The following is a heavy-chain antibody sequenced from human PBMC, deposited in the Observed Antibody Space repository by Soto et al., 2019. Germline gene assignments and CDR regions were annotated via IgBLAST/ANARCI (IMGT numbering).Heavy chain of an antibody. CDR1: GGSISSSSYY. D-gene: IGHD2-15*01. CDR3: ARHDPGIVVVVAAHAFDI. J-gene: IGHJ3*02. V-gene: IGHV4-39*01. Sequence: QLQLQESGPGLVKPSETLSLTCTVSGGSISSSSYYWGWIRQPPGKGLEWIGSIYYSGSTYYNPSLKSRVTISVDTSENQFSLKLSSVTAADTAVYYCARHDPGIVVVVAAHAFDIWGQGTMVTVSS. CDR2: IYYSGST.